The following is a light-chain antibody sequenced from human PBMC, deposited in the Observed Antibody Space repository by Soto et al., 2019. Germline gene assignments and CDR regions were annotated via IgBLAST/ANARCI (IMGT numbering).Light chain of an antibody. Sequence: QSALTQPASVSGSPGQSIIISCTGTSSDVGGYNYVSWYQHHPGKAPKLMIFEVRARPSGVSNRFSGSKSGNTASLTISGLQAEDEADYYCSSYTGSYTLIFGTGTKVTVL. CDR3: SSYTGSYTLI. J-gene: IGLJ1*01. CDR2: EVR. CDR1: SSDVGGYNY. V-gene: IGLV2-14*01.